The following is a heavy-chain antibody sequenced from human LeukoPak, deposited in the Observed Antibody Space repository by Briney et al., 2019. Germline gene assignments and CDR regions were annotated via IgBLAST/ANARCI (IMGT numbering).Heavy chain of an antibody. Sequence: ASVKVSCKASGYTFTGYYLHWVRQAPGQGLEWMGCVNPNSGDTNYAQKFQGSVTMTRDTSISTVYMELSRLRSDDTAVYYCAKLHSSSSQTDAFDIWGQGTMVTVSS. CDR1: GYTFTGYY. J-gene: IGHJ3*02. V-gene: IGHV1-2*02. CDR3: AKLHSSSSQTDAFDI. CDR2: VNPNSGDT. D-gene: IGHD6-6*01.